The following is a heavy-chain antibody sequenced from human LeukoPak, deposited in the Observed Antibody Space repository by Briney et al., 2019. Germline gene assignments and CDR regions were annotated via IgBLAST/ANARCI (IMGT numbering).Heavy chain of an antibody. CDR2: IGPNNGNT. CDR3: ARAYYDFWSGYSDYYYYYMDV. CDR1: GYTFISYG. D-gene: IGHD3-3*01. J-gene: IGHJ6*03. Sequence: ASVKVSCKASGYTFISYGISWVRQAPGQGLEWMGWIGPNNGNTNYAQKLQGRVTMTTDTSTSTAYMELRSLRSDDTAVYYCARAYYDFWSGYSDYYYYYMDVWGKGTTVTVSS. V-gene: IGHV1-18*01.